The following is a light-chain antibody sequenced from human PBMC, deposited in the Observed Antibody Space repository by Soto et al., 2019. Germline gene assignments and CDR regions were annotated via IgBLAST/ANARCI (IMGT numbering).Light chain of an antibody. CDR3: QQRTNWPPWT. CDR1: QSVSTS. V-gene: IGKV3-15*01. Sequence: EIVMTQSPATLSVSPGERAALSCRVSQSVSTSLAWYQQKPGQAPRLLIYGASTRATGIPARFSGSGSGTDFTLTISSLEPEDFAVYYCQQRTNWPPWTFGQGTKVEIK. J-gene: IGKJ1*01. CDR2: GAS.